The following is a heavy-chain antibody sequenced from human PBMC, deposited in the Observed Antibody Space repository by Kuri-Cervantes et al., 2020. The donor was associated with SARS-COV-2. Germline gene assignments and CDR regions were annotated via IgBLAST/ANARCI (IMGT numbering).Heavy chain of an antibody. CDR3: ATNYYVSSGYYYYYGMDV. CDR2: IDYSGST. J-gene: IGHJ6*02. V-gene: IGHV4-59*06. D-gene: IGHD3-22*01. Sequence: SETLSLTCTLLGASTSSYYCSWIRQPPGKGLEWIGYIDYSGSTYYNPSLKSRVTTSVDTSKNQFSMKLSSVTAADTAVYYCATNYYVSSGYYYYYGMDVWGQGTTVTVSS. CDR1: GASTSSYY.